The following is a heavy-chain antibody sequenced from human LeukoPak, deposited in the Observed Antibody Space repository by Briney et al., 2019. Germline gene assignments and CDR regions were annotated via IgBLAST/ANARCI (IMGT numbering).Heavy chain of an antibody. D-gene: IGHD3-22*01. J-gene: IGHJ3*02. CDR2: IYYSGST. V-gene: IGHV4-39*07. CDR3: ARGNYDTDAFDI. CDR1: GGSISSSSYY. Sequence: SETLSLTCSVSGGSISSSSYYWGWIRQPPGKGLEWIGSIYYSGSTYYNPSLKRRVTISVDTSKNQFSLKLSSVTAADTAVYYCARGNYDTDAFDIWGQGTMVTVSS.